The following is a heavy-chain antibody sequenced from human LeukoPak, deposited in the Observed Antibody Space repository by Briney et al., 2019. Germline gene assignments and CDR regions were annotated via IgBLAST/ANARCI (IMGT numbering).Heavy chain of an antibody. D-gene: IGHD3-3*01. CDR1: GYTFTSYG. J-gene: IGHJ6*02. CDR3: ARDLSCSGDYDFWSGYYPRYYYYGIDV. CDR2: ISAYNGNT. Sequence: ASVKVSCKASGYTFTSYGISWVRQAPGQGLEWMGWISAYNGNTNYAQKLQGRVTMTTDTPTSTAYMELRSLRSDDTAVYYCARDLSCSGDYDFWSGYYPRYYYYGIDVWGQGTTVTVSS. V-gene: IGHV1-18*01.